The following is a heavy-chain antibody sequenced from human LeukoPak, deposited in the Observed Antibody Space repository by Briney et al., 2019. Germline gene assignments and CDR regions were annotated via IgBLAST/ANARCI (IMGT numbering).Heavy chain of an antibody. Sequence: PSETLSLTCAVYGGSFSGYYWSWIRQPPGKGLEWIGEINHSGSTNYNPSLKSRVTISVDTSKNQFSLKLSSVTAADTAVYYCARASGSGYNGREFDYWGQGTLVTVSS. CDR1: GGSFSGYY. D-gene: IGHD3-10*01. CDR2: INHSGST. J-gene: IGHJ4*02. V-gene: IGHV4-34*01. CDR3: ARASGSGYNGREFDY.